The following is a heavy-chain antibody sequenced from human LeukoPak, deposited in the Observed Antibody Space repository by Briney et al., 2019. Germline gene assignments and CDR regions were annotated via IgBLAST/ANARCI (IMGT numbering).Heavy chain of an antibody. J-gene: IGHJ4*02. CDR3: ARAIAAAGDF. CDR1: GYTFTGYY. D-gene: IGHD6-13*01. CDR2: INPNSGGT. Sequence: ASVKVSCKASGYTFTGYYMHWVRQAPGQGLEWMGRINPNSGGTNSAQKFQGRVTMTRDTSVNTAYMELNRLRSDDTAVYYCARAIAAAGDFWGQGTLVTVSS. V-gene: IGHV1-2*06.